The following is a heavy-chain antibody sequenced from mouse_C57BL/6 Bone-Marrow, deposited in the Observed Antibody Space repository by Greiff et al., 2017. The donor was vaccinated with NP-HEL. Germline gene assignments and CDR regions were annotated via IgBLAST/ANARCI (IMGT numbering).Heavy chain of an antibody. D-gene: IGHD2-4*01. V-gene: IGHV1-26*01. CDR3: AREGNDYDED. J-gene: IGHJ2*01. CDR1: GYTFTDYY. Sequence: VQLQQSGPELVKPGASVKISCKASGYTFTDYYMNWVKQSHGKSLEWIGDINPNNGGTSYNQKFKGKATLTVDKSSSTAYMELRSLTSEDSAVYYCAREGNDYDEDWGQGTTLTVSS. CDR2: INPNNGGT.